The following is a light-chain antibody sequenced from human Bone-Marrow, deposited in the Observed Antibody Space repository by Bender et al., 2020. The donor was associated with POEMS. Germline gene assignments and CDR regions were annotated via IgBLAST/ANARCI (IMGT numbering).Light chain of an antibody. CDR1: SSDIGSYNL. CDR3: AAWDAGLSGGV. J-gene: IGLJ3*02. Sequence: QSALTQPASVSGSPGQSITISCAGTSSDIGSYNLVSWYQQHPGKAPKLIIYDASERPSGFPDRFYAFKSGTAASLAISGLQSEDEADYYCAAWDAGLSGGVFGGGTKLTVL. CDR2: DAS. V-gene: IGLV2-14*02.